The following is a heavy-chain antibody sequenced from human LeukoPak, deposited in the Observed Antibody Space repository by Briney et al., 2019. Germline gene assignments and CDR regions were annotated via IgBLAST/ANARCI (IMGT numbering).Heavy chain of an antibody. D-gene: IGHD3-10*01. CDR1: GFTFSSYS. V-gene: IGHV3-21*01. J-gene: IGHJ6*02. Sequence: PGGSLRLSCAASGFTFSSYSMNWVRQAPGKGLEWVSSISSSSSYIYYADSVKGRFTISRDNAKNSLYLQMNSLRAEDTAVYYCARGIRRRGSGSVWGQGTTVTVSS. CDR2: ISSSSSYI. CDR3: ARGIRRRGSGSV.